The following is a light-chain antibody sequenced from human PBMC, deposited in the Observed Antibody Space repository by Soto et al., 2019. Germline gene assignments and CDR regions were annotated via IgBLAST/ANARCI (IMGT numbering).Light chain of an antibody. J-gene: IGLJ3*02. CDR2: EVT. CDR3: SSSTNSGLPDV. CDR1: SSDVGGYNY. Sequence: QSALTQPASVSGSPGQSITISCTGTSSDVGGYNYVSWYQQHPGKAPKLIIYEVTHRPSGVSNRFSGSKSGNTASLTISGLQAEDEADYYCSSSTNSGLPDVFGGGTKLNVL. V-gene: IGLV2-14*01.